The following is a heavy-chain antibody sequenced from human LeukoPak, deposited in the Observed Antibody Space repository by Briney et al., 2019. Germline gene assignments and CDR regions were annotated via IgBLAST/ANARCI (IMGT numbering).Heavy chain of an antibody. Sequence: PGGSLRLSCAASGFTFSSCELSWVPQAPAKRLEWVSYISSSGSIIYYADSVKGRLTISRDSAKNSLYLQMNSLRAEDTAVYYCARHDCHSNSDAFDVWGQGTMVTVSS. V-gene: IGHV3-48*03. CDR3: ARHDCHSNSDAFDV. D-gene: IGHD2/OR15-2a*01. J-gene: IGHJ3*01. CDR1: GFTFSSCE. CDR2: ISSSGSII.